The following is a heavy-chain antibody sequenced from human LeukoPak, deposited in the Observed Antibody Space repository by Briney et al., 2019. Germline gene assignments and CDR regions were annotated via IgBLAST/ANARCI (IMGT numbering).Heavy chain of an antibody. Sequence: SETLSLTCAVSGYSISSGYYWGWIRQPPGKGLEWIATISLSGSTNYNPSLKSRVTISVDTSKNQFSLKLSSMTAADTAVYYCARLGIGWPFDYWGQGTLVTVSS. CDR3: ARLGIGWPFDY. V-gene: IGHV4-38-2*01. CDR2: ISLSGST. D-gene: IGHD6-19*01. CDR1: GYSISSGYY. J-gene: IGHJ4*02.